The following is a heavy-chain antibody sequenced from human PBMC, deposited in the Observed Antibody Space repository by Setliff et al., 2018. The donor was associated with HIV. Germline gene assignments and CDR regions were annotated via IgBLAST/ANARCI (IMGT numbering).Heavy chain of an antibody. CDR3: ARAGAATHKAFDI. Sequence: SETLSLTCTVSGGSISSGSYYWSWIRQPAGKGLEWIGHIYTSGSTNYNPSLKSRVTISVDTSKNQFSLKLSSVTAADTAVYYCARAGAATHKAFDIWGQGTMVTVSS. CDR2: IYTSGST. V-gene: IGHV4-61*09. J-gene: IGHJ3*02. D-gene: IGHD2-15*01. CDR1: GGSISSGSYY.